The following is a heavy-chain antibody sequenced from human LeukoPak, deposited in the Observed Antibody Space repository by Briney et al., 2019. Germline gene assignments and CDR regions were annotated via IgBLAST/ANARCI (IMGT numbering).Heavy chain of an antibody. CDR3: ARDERYYYDSSGRTFDY. J-gene: IGHJ4*02. Sequence: PGGSLRLSCAASGFTFSSYAMHWVRQAPGKGLEWVAVISYDGSNKYYADSVKGRFTISRDNSKNTLYLQMNSLRAEDTAVYYCARDERYYYDSSGRTFDYWGQGTLVTVSS. CDR2: ISYDGSNK. V-gene: IGHV3-30-3*01. D-gene: IGHD3-22*01. CDR1: GFTFSSYA.